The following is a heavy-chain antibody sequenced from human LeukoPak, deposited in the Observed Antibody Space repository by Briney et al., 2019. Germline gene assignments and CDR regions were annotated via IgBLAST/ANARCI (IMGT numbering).Heavy chain of an antibody. V-gene: IGHV1-24*01. CDR2: FDPEDGET. CDR1: GYTLTELS. Sequence: ASVKVSCKVSGYTLTELSMHWVRQAPGKGLEWMGGFDPEDGETIYAQKFQGRVTMTKDTSTDTAYMELSSLRSEDTAVYYCATGPIIGGSYSGKDYWGQGTLVTVSS. CDR3: ATGPIIGGSYSGKDY. J-gene: IGHJ4*02. D-gene: IGHD1-26*01.